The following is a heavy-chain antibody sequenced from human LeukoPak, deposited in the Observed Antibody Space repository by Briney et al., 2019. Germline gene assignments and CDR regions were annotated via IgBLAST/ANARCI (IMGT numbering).Heavy chain of an antibody. Sequence: GGSLRLSCAASGFTFSNYAMSWVRQAPGKGLEWVSTISGIGGSTYYADSVKGRFTISRDTSKNTLYLQMNSLRAGDTAVYYCAKTGAVAPLNWFDPWGQGTLVTVSS. V-gene: IGHV3-23*01. CDR3: AKTGAVAPLNWFDP. D-gene: IGHD6-19*01. J-gene: IGHJ5*02. CDR1: GFTFSNYA. CDR2: ISGIGGST.